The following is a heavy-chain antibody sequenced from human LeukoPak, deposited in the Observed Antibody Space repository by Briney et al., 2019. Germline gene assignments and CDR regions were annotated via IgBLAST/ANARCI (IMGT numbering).Heavy chain of an antibody. V-gene: IGHV1-69*11. Sequence: SVKVSCKASGGTFSSYAIRWVRQAPGQGLEWMGRIIPILGTANYAQKFQGRVTITTDEPTSTAYMELSSLRSEDTAVYYCARPHGDYYGSGSAAFDIWGQGTMVTASS. D-gene: IGHD3-10*01. CDR3: ARPHGDYYGSGSAAFDI. CDR1: GGTFSSYA. J-gene: IGHJ3*02. CDR2: IIPILGTA.